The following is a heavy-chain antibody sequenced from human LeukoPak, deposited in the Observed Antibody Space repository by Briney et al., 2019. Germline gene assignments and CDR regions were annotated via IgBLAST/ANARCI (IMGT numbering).Heavy chain of an antibody. J-gene: IGHJ4*02. CDR1: GGSISSYY. CDR3: ARDGIAGPSLDY. CDR2: IYYSGST. D-gene: IGHD6-13*01. Sequence: PSETLSLTCTVSGGSISSYYWGWIRQPPGKGLERIGSIYYSGSTYYNPSLKSRVTISVDTSKNQFSLKLSSVTAADTAVYYCARDGIAGPSLDYWGQGTLVTVSS. V-gene: IGHV4-39*07.